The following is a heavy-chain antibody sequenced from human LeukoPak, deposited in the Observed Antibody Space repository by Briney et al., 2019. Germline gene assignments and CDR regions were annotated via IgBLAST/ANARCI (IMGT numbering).Heavy chain of an antibody. Sequence: GGSLRLSYAASGFTFSSYMNWVRQAPGKGLEWVSSISSTSSYIYYADSVKGRFTISRDNAKNSLYLQMNSLRADDTAVYYCARGQSRYFDWYLGFFDYWGQGTLVTVSS. CDR3: ARGQSRYFDWYLGFFDY. J-gene: IGHJ4*02. V-gene: IGHV3-21*01. D-gene: IGHD3-9*01. CDR1: GFTFSSY. CDR2: ISSTSSYI.